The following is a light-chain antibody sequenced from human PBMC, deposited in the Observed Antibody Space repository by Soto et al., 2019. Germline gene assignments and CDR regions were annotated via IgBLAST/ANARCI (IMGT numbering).Light chain of an antibody. Sequence: EVVLTQSPGTLSLSPGERATLSCRASQSVSNNYFAWYQQKPCQAPRLLIFGSSDRATGIPDRFSGSGSGTDFTLTISRLEPADFAVYYCQQYGSSPPYTFGQGTKLEIK. V-gene: IGKV3-20*01. CDR2: GSS. J-gene: IGKJ2*01. CDR3: QQYGSSPPYT. CDR1: QSVSNNY.